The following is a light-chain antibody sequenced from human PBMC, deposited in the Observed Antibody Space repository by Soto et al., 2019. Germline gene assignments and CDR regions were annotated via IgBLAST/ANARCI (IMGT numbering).Light chain of an antibody. CDR1: TSNIGSNT. J-gene: IGLJ2*01. Sequence: QPVLTQPPSASGTPGQRVTISCSGGTSNIGSNTVNWYQQLPGTAPKLLIHSNNQRPSGVPDRVSGSKSGTSASLAISGLQSEDEADYYCAAWDDSLNGVVFGGGTKLTVL. V-gene: IGLV1-44*01. CDR2: SNN. CDR3: AAWDDSLNGVV.